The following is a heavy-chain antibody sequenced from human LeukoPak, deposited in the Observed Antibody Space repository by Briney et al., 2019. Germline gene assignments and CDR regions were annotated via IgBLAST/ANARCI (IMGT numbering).Heavy chain of an antibody. D-gene: IGHD2-15*01. J-gene: IGHJ6*02. CDR1: GFTASSNY. CDR3: ARQRVENYYYGMDV. CDR2: IYSGGST. V-gene: IGHV3-53*01. Sequence: GGSLRLSCAASGFTASSNYMSWVRQAPGKGLEWVSVIYSGGSTYYADSVKGRFTISRDNSKNTLYLQMNSLRAEDTAVYYCARQRVENYYYGMDVWGQGTTVTVSS.